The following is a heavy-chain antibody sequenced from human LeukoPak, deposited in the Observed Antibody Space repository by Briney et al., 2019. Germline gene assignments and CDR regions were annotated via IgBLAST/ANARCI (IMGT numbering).Heavy chain of an antibody. V-gene: IGHV3-23*01. Sequence: HSGGSLRLSCAASGFTFSSYAMSWVRQAPGKGLEWVSAISGSGGSTYYADSVKGRFTISRDNAKNSLYLQMNSLRAEDTALYYCAKGQTVDTAMVAFDYWGQGTLVTVSS. CDR3: AKGQTVDTAMVAFDY. CDR2: ISGSGGST. J-gene: IGHJ4*02. D-gene: IGHD5-18*01. CDR1: GFTFSSYA.